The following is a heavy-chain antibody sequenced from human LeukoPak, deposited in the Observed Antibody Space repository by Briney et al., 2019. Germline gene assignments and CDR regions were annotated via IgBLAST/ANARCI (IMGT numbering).Heavy chain of an antibody. Sequence: PGRSLRLSCSASGFTFSSYTMHWVRQAPGKGLEYVSTISGNGGNTYSADSVKGRFTISRDNSKNTLYLQMSSLRPEDTAVYYCVKDLFTDIVVVVAATGFDYWGQGTLVIVSS. D-gene: IGHD2-15*01. V-gene: IGHV3-64D*06. J-gene: IGHJ4*02. CDR3: VKDLFTDIVVVVAATGFDY. CDR1: GFTFSSYT. CDR2: ISGNGGNT.